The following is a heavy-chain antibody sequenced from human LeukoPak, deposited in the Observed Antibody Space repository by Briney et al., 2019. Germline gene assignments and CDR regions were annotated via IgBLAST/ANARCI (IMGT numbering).Heavy chain of an antibody. CDR2: IYRSGCT. J-gene: IGHJ4*02. Sequence: PSETLSLTCTVSGGSISAYYWSWIRQPAGKGLEWIGRIYRSGCTNYNPSLRSRVTMSVDTSKNQFSLRLKSVTAADTAVYYCARDRSYDSSGYYNFDYWGQGTLVTVSS. V-gene: IGHV4-4*07. CDR1: GGSISAYY. D-gene: IGHD3-22*01. CDR3: ARDRSYDSSGYYNFDY.